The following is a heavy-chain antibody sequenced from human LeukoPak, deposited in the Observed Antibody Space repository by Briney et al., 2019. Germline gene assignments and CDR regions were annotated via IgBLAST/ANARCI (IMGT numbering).Heavy chain of an antibody. D-gene: IGHD3-10*01. Sequence: PGGSLRLSCAASGFTFSSYSMNWVRQAPGKGLEWVSSISSSSSYIYYADSVKGRFTISRDNAKNSLYLQMNSLRAEDTAVYYCARDFNGESDFDYWGQGTLVTVSS. CDR2: ISSSSSYI. V-gene: IGHV3-21*01. CDR3: ARDFNGESDFDY. CDR1: GFTFSSYS. J-gene: IGHJ4*02.